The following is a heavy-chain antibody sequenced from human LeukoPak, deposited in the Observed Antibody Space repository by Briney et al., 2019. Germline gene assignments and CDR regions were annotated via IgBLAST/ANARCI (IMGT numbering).Heavy chain of an antibody. V-gene: IGHV4-59*01. CDR1: GGSMTNYY. Sequence: SETLSLTCAVSGGSMTNYYWSWIRQPPGKGLEWIGYTYDSGSSSYNPSLRSRVSISIDTSKNQFSLNLSSVTAADTAVYYCARGCASSWYYFDFWGQGTLLTVSS. J-gene: IGHJ4*02. CDR2: TYDSGSS. CDR3: ARGCASSWYYFDF. D-gene: IGHD2-2*01.